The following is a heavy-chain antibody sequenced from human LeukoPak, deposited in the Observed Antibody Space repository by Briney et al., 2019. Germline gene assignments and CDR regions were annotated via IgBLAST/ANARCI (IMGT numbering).Heavy chain of an antibody. CDR1: GFTFSSYG. J-gene: IGHJ4*02. CDR2: ISYDGSKK. Sequence: GGSLRLSCAASGFTFSSYGMHWVRQAPGKGLEWVAVISYDGSKKYYADSVKGRFTISRDNAKNSLYLQMNSLRAEDTAVYYCARDKSYGSGSYYKLYWGQGTLVTVSS. CDR3: ARDKSYGSGSYYKLY. D-gene: IGHD3-10*01. V-gene: IGHV3-30*03.